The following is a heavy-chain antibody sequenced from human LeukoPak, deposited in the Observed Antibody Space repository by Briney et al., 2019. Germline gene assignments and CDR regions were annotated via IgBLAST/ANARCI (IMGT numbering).Heavy chain of an antibody. V-gene: IGHV3-21*01. D-gene: IGHD3-10*01. CDR2: ISSSSSYI. CDR3: ARTSLVLLWFGGFDC. Sequence: GGSLRLSCAASGFTFSSYSMNWVRQAPGKGLEWVSSISSSSSYIYYADSVKGRFTISRDNAKNSLYLQMNSLRAEDTAVYYCARTSLVLLWFGGFDCWGQGTLVTVSS. CDR1: GFTFSSYS. J-gene: IGHJ4*02.